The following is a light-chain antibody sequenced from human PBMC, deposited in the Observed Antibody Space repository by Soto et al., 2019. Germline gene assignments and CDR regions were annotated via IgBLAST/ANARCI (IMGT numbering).Light chain of an antibody. CDR3: AVWDDSLNGRYV. V-gene: IGLV1-44*01. CDR1: SSNIGSNT. Sequence: QSVLTQPPSASETPGQRVTISCSGSSSNIGSNTVNWYQLLPGTAPKLLIYRNNQRPSGVPDRFSGSKSGTSASLAISGLQSEDEADYYCAVWDDSLNGRYVFGTGTKVTVL. J-gene: IGLJ1*01. CDR2: RNN.